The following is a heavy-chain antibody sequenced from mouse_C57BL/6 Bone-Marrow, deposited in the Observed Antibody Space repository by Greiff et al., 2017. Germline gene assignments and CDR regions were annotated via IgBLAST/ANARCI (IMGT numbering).Heavy chain of an antibody. J-gene: IGHJ2*01. V-gene: IGHV5-16*01. D-gene: IGHD6-1*01. CDR2: INYDGSST. Sequence: DVKLVESEGGLVQPGSSMKLSCTASGFTFSDYYMAWVRQVPDKGLEWVANINYDGSSTYYLDSLKSRFIISRDNAKNILYLQMSSLKSEDTATYYCARDASIGYFDYWGQGTTLTVSS. CDR3: ARDASIGYFDY. CDR1: GFTFSDYY.